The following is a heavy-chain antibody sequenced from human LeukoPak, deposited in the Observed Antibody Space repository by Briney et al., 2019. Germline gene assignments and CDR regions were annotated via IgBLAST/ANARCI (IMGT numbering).Heavy chain of an antibody. V-gene: IGHV4-38-2*02. D-gene: IGHD3-22*01. CDR3: AKTGYDSSGNWFDP. CDR2: IYHSGST. Sequence: KPSETLSLTCIVSGYSISSGYYWGWIRQPPGKGLEWIGSIYHSGSTYHNPSLKSRVTISVDTSKNQFSLKLSSVTAADTAVYYCAKTGYDSSGNWFDPWGQGTLVTVFS. J-gene: IGHJ5*02. CDR1: GYSISSGYY.